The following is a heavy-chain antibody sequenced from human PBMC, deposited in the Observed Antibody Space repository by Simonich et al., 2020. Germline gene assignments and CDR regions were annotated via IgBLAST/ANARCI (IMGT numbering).Heavy chain of an antibody. CDR2: MNPNSGNT. D-gene: IGHD1-1*01. V-gene: IGHV1-8*03. J-gene: IGHJ4*02. CDR3: ARWTATGYYFDY. CDR1: GYTFTSYD. Sequence: QVQLVQSGAEVKKPGASVKVSCKASGYTFTSYDINWVRQANGQGLELMGWMNPNSGNTGYAQKFQGRVTITRNTSISTAYMELSSLRSEDTAVYYCARWTATGYYFDYWGQGTLVTVSS.